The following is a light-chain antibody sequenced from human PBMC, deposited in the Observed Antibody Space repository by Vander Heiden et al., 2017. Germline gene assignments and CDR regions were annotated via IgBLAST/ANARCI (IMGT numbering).Light chain of an antibody. CDR1: SSNIGAGYD. V-gene: IGLV1-40*01. Sequence: QSLLTQPPSGSRAPGQRVPISCTGSSSNIGAGYDVHWYQQLPGTAPPLLMNCKSNRPSGVPHRFSSSTYGTSASPVTTGLHAEDEADYYCYSSDSSLSGPGVFGGGTKLTVL. CDR3: YSSDSSLSGPGV. J-gene: IGLJ3*02. CDR2: CKS.